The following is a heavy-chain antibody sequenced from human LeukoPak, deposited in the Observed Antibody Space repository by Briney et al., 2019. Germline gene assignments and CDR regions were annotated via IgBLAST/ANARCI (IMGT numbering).Heavy chain of an antibody. V-gene: IGHV4-34*01. CDR3: ARVGLYGSESYAALDI. D-gene: IGHD3-10*01. CDR2: INHSGTT. Sequence: SETLSLTCAVYGGSFSGYYCSWIRQPPGKGLEWIGEINHSGTTNYNPSLKSRVTISVDTSKNQFSLKLTSVTAADTAVYYCARVGLYGSESYAALDIWGQGTLVTVSS. CDR1: GGSFSGYY. J-gene: IGHJ3*02.